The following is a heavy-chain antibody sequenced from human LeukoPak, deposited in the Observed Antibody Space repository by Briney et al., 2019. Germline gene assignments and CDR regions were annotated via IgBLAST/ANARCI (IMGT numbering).Heavy chain of an antibody. J-gene: IGHJ6*02. V-gene: IGHV3-33*01. Sequence: GGSLRLSCAASGFTFSSYGMHWVRQAPGKGLEWVAVIWYDGSNKYYADSVKGRFTISGDNSKNTLYLQMNSLRAEDTAVYYCARAKRAAGVIYGSGSRYYYYGMDVWGQGTTVTVSS. CDR3: ARAKRAAGVIYGSGSRYYYYGMDV. CDR1: GFTFSSYG. CDR2: IWYDGSNK. D-gene: IGHD3-10*01.